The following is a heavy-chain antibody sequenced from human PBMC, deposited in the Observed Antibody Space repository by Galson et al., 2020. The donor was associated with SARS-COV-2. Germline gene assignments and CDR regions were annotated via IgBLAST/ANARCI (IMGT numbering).Heavy chain of an antibody. V-gene: IGHV4-34*01. CDR1: GGSFSDYY. J-gene: IGHJ4*02. CDR3: ARGTRDITMIVVVMTAVSCHFDR. D-gene: IGHD3-22*01. Sequence: SQASETLSLTCAVYGGSFSDYYWSWIRQPPGRGLEWIGEVNHRGSTSYNPSLESRVRISLDASKKQFSLKLSSVTAADSGVYYCARGTRDITMIVVVMTAVSCHFDRWGQGSLGTVSS. CDR2: VNHRGST.